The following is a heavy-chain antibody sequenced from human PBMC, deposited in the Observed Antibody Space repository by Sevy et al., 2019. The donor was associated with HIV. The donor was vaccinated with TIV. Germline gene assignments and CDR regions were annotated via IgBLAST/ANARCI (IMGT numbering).Heavy chain of an antibody. J-gene: IGHJ4*02. V-gene: IGHV3-33*01. Sequence: GGSLRLSCAASGFIFSYYGMHWVRQAPGKGLEWVAVIWYDGSNTIYADSVKGRFTISRGNSKNILYLQMNSLRDEDTAVYYCARDPHEIMLSGSYYLYWGQGTRVTVSS. CDR3: ARDPHEIMLSGSYYLY. CDR1: GFIFSYYG. CDR2: IWYDGSNT. D-gene: IGHD1-26*01.